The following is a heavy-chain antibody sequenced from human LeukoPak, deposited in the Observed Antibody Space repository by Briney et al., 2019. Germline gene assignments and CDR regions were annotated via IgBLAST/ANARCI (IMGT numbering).Heavy chain of an antibody. Sequence: ASVKVSCKTSGYTFSSYGFSWVRQAPGQGPEWMGWISPDNGNTNYAQNIQGRVTMTTDTSTSTAYMELRSLRSDDTAVYYCVRDFTSLCGGFQDIKLDYWGQGTLVTVSS. CDR2: ISPDNGNT. D-gene: IGHD2-21*01. CDR3: VRDFTSLCGGFQDIKLDY. J-gene: IGHJ4*02. CDR1: GYTFSSYG. V-gene: IGHV1-18*01.